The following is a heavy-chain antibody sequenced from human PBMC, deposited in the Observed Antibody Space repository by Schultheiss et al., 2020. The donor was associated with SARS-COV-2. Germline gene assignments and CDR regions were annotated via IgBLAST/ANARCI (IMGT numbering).Heavy chain of an antibody. J-gene: IGHJ4*02. D-gene: IGHD6-6*01. Sequence: GESLKISCAASGFTFSSHAMSWVRQVPGKGLEWVSSITGSGGSTYYADSVKGRFTISRDNSKNTLDLQMNSLRAEDTAVYYCARDRSVAARLTNWGQGTLVTVSS. V-gene: IGHV3-23*01. CDR1: GFTFSSHA. CDR3: ARDRSVAARLTN. CDR2: ITGSGGST.